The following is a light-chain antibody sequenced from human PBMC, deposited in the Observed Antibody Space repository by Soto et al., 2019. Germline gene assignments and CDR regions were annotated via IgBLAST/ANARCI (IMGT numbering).Light chain of an antibody. V-gene: IGKV1-5*01. Sequence: DIPMTQSPSTLSTSVGDRVTITCRASQSIGSWVAWYQQKSGKAPNLLIYDASILESGVPSRFSGSGSGTEFTLTISSLQPDDCATYYCQQYNRYPYTFGQGTKLEIK. CDR1: QSIGSW. CDR3: QQYNRYPYT. CDR2: DAS. J-gene: IGKJ2*01.